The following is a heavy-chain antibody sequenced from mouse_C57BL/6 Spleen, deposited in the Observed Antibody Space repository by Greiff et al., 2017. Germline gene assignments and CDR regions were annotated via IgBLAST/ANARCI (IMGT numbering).Heavy chain of an antibody. CDR2: IDPSDSYT. J-gene: IGHJ3*01. Sequence: QVQLQQPGAELVKPGASVKLSCKASGYTFTSYWMPWVKQRPGQGLEWIGEIDPSDSYTNYNQKFKGKATLTVDTSSSTAYMQLSSLTSEDSAGYYCERLCAVEADWGQGTLVTVAA. V-gene: IGHV1-50*01. CDR1: GYTFTSYW. CDR3: ERLCAVEAD. D-gene: IGHD1-1*01.